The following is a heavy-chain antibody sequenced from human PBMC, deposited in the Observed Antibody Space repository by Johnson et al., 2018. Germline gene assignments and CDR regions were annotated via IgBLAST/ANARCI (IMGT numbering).Heavy chain of an antibody. D-gene: IGHD3-16*01. CDR2: IYYSGSS. CDR3: ARYDYVWGSHDAFDI. J-gene: IGHJ3*02. V-gene: IGHV4-59*01. Sequence: QVQLQESGPGLVKPSETLSLTCTVSGGSISSYYWSWIRQPPGKGLEWIGYIYYSGSSNYNPSLTSRVTISVDTSKNQFSLNLSSVTAADMAVYYWARYDYVWGSHDAFDIWGQGTMVTVSS. CDR1: GGSISSYY.